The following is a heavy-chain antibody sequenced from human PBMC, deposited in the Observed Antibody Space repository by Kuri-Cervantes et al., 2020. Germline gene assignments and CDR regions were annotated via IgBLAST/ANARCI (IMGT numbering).Heavy chain of an antibody. D-gene: IGHD3-22*01. V-gene: IGHV3-33*01. CDR1: GFTFSSYG. CDR3: ARDNGGYDSSGFDY. CDR2: IWYDGSNK. Sequence: GGSLRLSCAASGFTFSSYGMHWVRQAPGKGLEWVAVIWYDGSNKYYADSVKGRFTISRDNAKNSLYLQMNSLRDEDTAVYYCARDNGGYDSSGFDYWGQGTLVTVSS. J-gene: IGHJ4*02.